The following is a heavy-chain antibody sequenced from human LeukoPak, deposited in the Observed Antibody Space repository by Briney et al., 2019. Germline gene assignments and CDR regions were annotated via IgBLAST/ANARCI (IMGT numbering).Heavy chain of an antibody. CDR3: ARLDRYSSGWGDY. CDR2: MYYSGST. D-gene: IGHD6-19*01. V-gene: IGHV4-39*01. CDR1: GGSISSSNYY. Sequence: PSETLSLTCSVSGGSISSSNYYWGCIRQPPGKGLEWIGSMYYSGSTYYNPSLKSRVTISVDTSKNQFSLKLSSVTAADTAVYYCARLDRYSSGWGDYWGQGTLVTVSS. J-gene: IGHJ4*02.